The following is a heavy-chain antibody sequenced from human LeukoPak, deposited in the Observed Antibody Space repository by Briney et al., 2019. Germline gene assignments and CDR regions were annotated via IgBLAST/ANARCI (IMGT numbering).Heavy chain of an antibody. Sequence: GGSLRLSCAASGFTVSSNYMSWVRQAPGKGLEWVSSISSSSSYIYYADSVKGRFTISRDNAKNSLYLQMNSLRAEDTAVYYCARATYREAFDIWGQGTMVTVSS. J-gene: IGHJ3*02. CDR3: ARATYREAFDI. CDR2: ISSSSSYI. CDR1: GFTVSSNY. D-gene: IGHD2-2*02. V-gene: IGHV3-21*01.